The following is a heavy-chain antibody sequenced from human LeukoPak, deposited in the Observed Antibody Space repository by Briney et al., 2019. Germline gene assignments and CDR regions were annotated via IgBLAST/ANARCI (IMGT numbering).Heavy chain of an antibody. D-gene: IGHD3-10*01. CDR2: ISYDGSKK. CDR1: GFTFSSYG. J-gene: IGHJ4*02. CDR3: AKDRIFYGSGSYDFDY. V-gene: IGHV3-30*18. Sequence: GRSLRLSCAASGFTFSSYGIHWVRQAPGKGLEWVAVISYDGSKKYYADSVRGRFTISRDNSKNTLYLQMNSLRAEDTAVYYCAKDRIFYGSGSYDFDYWGQGTLVTVSS.